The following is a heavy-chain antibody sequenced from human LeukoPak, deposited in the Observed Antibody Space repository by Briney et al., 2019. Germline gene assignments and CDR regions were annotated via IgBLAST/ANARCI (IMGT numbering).Heavy chain of an antibody. CDR3: TTVLIAVAGTRDY. CDR2: IKSKTDGGTT. J-gene: IGHJ4*02. Sequence: GGSLRLSCAASGFTFSNAWMSWVRQAPGKGLEWVGRIKSKTDGGTTDYAAPVKGRFTISRDDSKNTLYLQMNSLKTEDTAVCYCTTVLIAVAGTRDYWGQGTLVTVSS. V-gene: IGHV3-15*01. CDR1: GFTFSNAW. D-gene: IGHD6-19*01.